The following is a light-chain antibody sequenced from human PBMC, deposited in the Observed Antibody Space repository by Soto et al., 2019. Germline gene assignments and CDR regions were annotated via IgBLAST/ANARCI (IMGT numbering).Light chain of an antibody. CDR1: TGAVTSGHY. CDR2: STD. V-gene: IGLV7-43*01. Sequence: QAVVTQEPSLTVSPGGTVTLTCASSTGAVTSGHYANWLQQKPGQAPRALIYSTDTKHSWTPARFSGSLLGGKAALTLSGVRPEDEADYYCLHYYGGAVIFGGGTKLTVL. CDR3: LHYYGGAVI. J-gene: IGLJ2*01.